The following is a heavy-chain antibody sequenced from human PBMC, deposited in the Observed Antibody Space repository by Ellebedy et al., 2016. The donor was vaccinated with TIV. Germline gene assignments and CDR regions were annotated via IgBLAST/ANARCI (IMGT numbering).Heavy chain of an antibody. Sequence: GGSLRLSCAASGFLVSSNYMSWVRQAPGKGLEWVSVFYPAYAGAETYYADSVKGRFTISRDHSRNTVYLQMNTLRADDTAVYYCARRPTTSDGDWFFDLWGRGTLVTVSS. CDR1: GFLVSSNY. V-gene: IGHV3-53*01. CDR3: ARRPTTSDGDWFFDL. D-gene: IGHD5-12*01. J-gene: IGHJ2*01. CDR2: FYPAYAGAET.